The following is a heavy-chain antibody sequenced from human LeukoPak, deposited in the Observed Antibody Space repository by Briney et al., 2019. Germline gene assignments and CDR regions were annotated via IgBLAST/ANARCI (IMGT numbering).Heavy chain of an antibody. D-gene: IGHD6-13*01. CDR2: IYYSGST. Sequence: KPSETLSLTCTVSGGSISSSSYYWGWIRQPPGKGLEWIGSIYYSGSTNYNPSLKSRVTISVDTSKNQFSLKLSSVTAADTAVYYCARPGDSSSWYGGNWFDPWGQGTLVTVSS. J-gene: IGHJ5*02. CDR3: ARPGDSSSWYGGNWFDP. CDR1: GGSISSSSYY. V-gene: IGHV4-39*07.